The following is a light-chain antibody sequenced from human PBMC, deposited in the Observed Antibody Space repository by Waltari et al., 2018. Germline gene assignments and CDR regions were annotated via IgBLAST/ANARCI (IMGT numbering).Light chain of an antibody. Sequence: PGRASKGISSALAWYQEKTGKAPELLIYGAFSLERRVPTRFSGSGYGTDFTLNISSLQPEDFATDYCQQFNNYITFGPGTKVDIK. CDR2: GAF. CDR3: QQFNNYIT. V-gene: IGKV1D-13*01. J-gene: IGKJ3*01. CDR1: KGISSA.